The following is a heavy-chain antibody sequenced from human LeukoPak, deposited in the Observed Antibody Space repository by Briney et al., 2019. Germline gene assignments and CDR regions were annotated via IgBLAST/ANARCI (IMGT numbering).Heavy chain of an antibody. D-gene: IGHD2-2*01. CDR2: IYHSGST. CDR1: GYSISSGYY. CDR3: ARADYCSSTSCYLHY. V-gene: IGHV4-38-2*02. Sequence: SETLSLTCTVSGYSISSGYYWGWIRQPPGKGLEWIGSIYHSGSTYYNPSLKSRVTISVDTSKNQFSLKLSSVTAADTAVYYCARADYCSSTSCYLHYWGQGTLVTVSS. J-gene: IGHJ4*02.